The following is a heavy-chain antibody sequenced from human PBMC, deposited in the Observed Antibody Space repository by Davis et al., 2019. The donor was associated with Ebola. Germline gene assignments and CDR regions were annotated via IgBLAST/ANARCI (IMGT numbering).Heavy chain of an antibody. D-gene: IGHD2-21*02. Sequence: GESLKISCAASGFTFAIYWMSWVRQAPGKGLERVANMNQDGSAKNYVDSVKGRFTISRDNAKNSLYLQMNSLRDEDTAVYYCARESIVVVTAVDYWGQGTLVTVSS. CDR2: MNQDGSAK. CDR1: GFTFAIYW. J-gene: IGHJ4*02. CDR3: ARESIVVVTAVDY. V-gene: IGHV3-7*01.